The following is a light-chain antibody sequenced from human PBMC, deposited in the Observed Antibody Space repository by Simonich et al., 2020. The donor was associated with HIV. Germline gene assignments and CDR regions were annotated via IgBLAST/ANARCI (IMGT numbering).Light chain of an antibody. CDR1: QSVSSD. CDR2: GAS. J-gene: IGKJ1*01. CDR3: QQYNNWPRT. Sequence: EIVMTQSPATLSVSPGERATLSCRASQSVSSDVAWYQQKPGQAPSLLIYGASTRASGIPARYRGSGSGTEFTLTISNMQSEDFAVYYCQQYNNWPRTFGQGTKVDIK. V-gene: IGKV3-15*01.